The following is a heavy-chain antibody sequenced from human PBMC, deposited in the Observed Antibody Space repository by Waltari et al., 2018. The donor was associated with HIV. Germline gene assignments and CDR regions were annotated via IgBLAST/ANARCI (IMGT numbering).Heavy chain of an antibody. CDR2: IYSGGST. Sequence: DVQVVESGGGLIQPGGSLRLSCVTSGFSGSGNYMTWVRQAPGKGLEWVSVIYSGGSTYYADSVKGRFTISRDSAKNTVYLQMNSLRVEDTAKYYCARDRSQYFGMDVWGQGTEVTVSS. D-gene: IGHD3-10*01. CDR3: ARDRSQYFGMDV. J-gene: IGHJ6*02. CDR1: GFSGSGNY. V-gene: IGHV3-53*01.